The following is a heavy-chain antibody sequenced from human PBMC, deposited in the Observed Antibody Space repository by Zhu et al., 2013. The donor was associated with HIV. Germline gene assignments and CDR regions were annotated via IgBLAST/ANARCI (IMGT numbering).Heavy chain of an antibody. J-gene: IGHJ4*02. CDR1: GYTFINYG. CDR3: ARVQWRSGTNSDFDS. D-gene: IGHD6-19*01. Sequence: QVQLVQSGAEVKKPGASVKVSCKASGYTFINYGIAWVRQAPGQGLEWMGWISTYNGNTNYAQKFQGRVTMTTDTSTSTAYMELRSLRSDDTAVYYCARVQWRSGTNSDFDSVGQGTLVTVSS. CDR2: ISTYNGNT. V-gene: IGHV1-18*01.